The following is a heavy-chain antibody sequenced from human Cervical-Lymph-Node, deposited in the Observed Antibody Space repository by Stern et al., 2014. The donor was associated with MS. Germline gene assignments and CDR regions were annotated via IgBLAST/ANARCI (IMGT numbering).Heavy chain of an antibody. Sequence: QVQLQESGPGLVKPSGTLSLTCAVPGGSVISGNWWSWVRQPPGKGLEWIGEIFHSETTNFNPSFKSRVTISIDKSQNQFSLKLTSVTAADTAVYYCARDKGYTSSLGYWFDPWGQGTLVTVSS. D-gene: IGHD6-19*01. J-gene: IGHJ5*02. V-gene: IGHV4-4*02. CDR3: ARDKGYTSSLGYWFDP. CDR1: GGSVISGNW. CDR2: IFHSETT.